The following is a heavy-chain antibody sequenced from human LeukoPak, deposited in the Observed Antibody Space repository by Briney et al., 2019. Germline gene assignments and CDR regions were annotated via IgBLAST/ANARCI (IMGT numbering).Heavy chain of an antibody. J-gene: IGHJ4*02. CDR1: GYTFTGYY. CDR3: EKDLTY. Sequence: ASVKVSCKASGYTFTGYYLHWVRQAPGQGFELMGWINPNSGDTYYAQKFQGRVTMTRDTSISTAYMELSRLTSDDTAIYYCEKDLTYWGQGTLVTVSS. CDR2: INPNSGDT. V-gene: IGHV1-2*02.